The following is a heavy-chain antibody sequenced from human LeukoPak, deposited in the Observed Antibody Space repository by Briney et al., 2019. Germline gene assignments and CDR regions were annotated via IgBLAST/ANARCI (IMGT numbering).Heavy chain of an antibody. CDR1: GFILSNHA. V-gene: IGHV3-23*01. Sequence: WGSMTLTCAASGFILSNHAMSWVLRAPGKSPPWIAVSSGSGRTIEYEDSVKGRFTISRDNSKNTLSLQMNSLRVEDTAIYYCTKNVMVKRYIDYWGQGTVVTVSS. J-gene: IGHJ4*02. CDR3: TKNVMVKRYIDY. CDR2: SSGSGRTI. D-gene: IGHD5-18*01.